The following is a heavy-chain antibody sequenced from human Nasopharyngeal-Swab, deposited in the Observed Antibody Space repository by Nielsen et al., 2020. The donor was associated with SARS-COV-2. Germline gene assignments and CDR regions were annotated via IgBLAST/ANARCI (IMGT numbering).Heavy chain of an antibody. CDR3: ARRGSPRLVDALDI. D-gene: IGHD3-22*01. J-gene: IGHJ3*02. Sequence: ASVKVSCKPSGYTFTDYYMHWVRQAPGQGLEWMGWINPHNGGTNYEQKFQGRVTMTRDTSISTGYMELRRLRPDDTGVYYCARRGSPRLVDALDIWGQGTMVTVSS. V-gene: IGHV1-2*02. CDR1: GYTFTDYY. CDR2: INPHNGGT.